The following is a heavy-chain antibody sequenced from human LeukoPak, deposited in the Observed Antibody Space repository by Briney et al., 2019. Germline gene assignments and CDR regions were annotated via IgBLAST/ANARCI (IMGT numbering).Heavy chain of an antibody. D-gene: IGHD3-3*01. CDR2: IRSKAYGGTT. Sequence: GGSLRPSCTASGFTFGDYAISWVRPAPGKGLDWVGFIRSKAYGGTTEYAASVKGRFTMSRDDSKSIAYPQMTSLKTEDTVVYYCTRDCITIFGPAVYNWFDPWGQGTLVTVSS. CDR1: GFTFGDYA. V-gene: IGHV3-49*04. CDR3: TRDCITIFGPAVYNWFDP. J-gene: IGHJ5*02.